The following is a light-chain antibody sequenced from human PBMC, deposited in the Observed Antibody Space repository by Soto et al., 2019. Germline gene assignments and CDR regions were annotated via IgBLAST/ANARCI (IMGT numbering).Light chain of an antibody. V-gene: IGLV2-14*01. CDR1: SSDVGGYNY. CDR2: EVS. Sequence: QSALTQPASVSGSPGQSITISCTGTSSDVGGYNYVSWYQQHPGKAPKLMIYEVSDRPSGISDRFSGSKSGNTASLTISGLQAEDEADYYCSSYTSSSVYVLFGGGTKLTVL. J-gene: IGLJ3*02. CDR3: SSYTSSSVYVL.